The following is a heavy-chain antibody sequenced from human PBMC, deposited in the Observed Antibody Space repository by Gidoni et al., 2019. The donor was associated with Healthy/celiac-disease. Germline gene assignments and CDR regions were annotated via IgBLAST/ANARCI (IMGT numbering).Heavy chain of an antibody. CDR2: ISSISSTI. D-gene: IGHD2-2*01. CDR1: GFTFSSYS. CDR3: ATDIVVVPAATGGPY. J-gene: IGHJ4*02. V-gene: IGHV3-48*02. Sequence: EVQLVESGGGLVQPGGSLRLSCAASGFTFSSYSMNWVRQAPGKGLEWVSYISSISSTIYYADSVKGRFTISRDNAKNSLYLQMNSLRDEDTAVYYCATDIVVVPAATGGPYWGQGTLVTVSS.